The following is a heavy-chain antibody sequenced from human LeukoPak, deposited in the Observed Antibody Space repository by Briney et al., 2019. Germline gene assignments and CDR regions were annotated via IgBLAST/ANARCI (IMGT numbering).Heavy chain of an antibody. J-gene: IGHJ6*02. CDR2: IYYSGST. CDR1: GGSISSGDYY. D-gene: IGHD5-18*01. V-gene: IGHV4-30-4*02. CDR3: ARNSQRGYSYRYFYYGIDV. Sequence: PSEALSLTCTVSGGSISSGDYYWSWLRQPPGKGLEWLGYIYYSGSTYSHQSLKSRVSIAVYTSKNQFSLKLSSVTAADTAVYYWARNSQRGYSYRYFYYGIDVWGQGTTGTVSS.